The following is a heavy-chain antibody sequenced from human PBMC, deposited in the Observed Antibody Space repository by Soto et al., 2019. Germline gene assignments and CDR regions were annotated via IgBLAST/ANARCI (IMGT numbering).Heavy chain of an antibody. CDR2: INPNSGGT. Sequence: ASVKVSCKASGYTFTSYYMHWVRQAPGQGLEWMGWINPNSGGTNYAQKFQGWVTMTRDTSISTAYMELSRLRSDDTAVYYCARGRRVYSGYDPYYFDYWGQGTLVTVSS. CDR3: ARGRRVYSGYDPYYFDY. CDR1: GYTFTSYY. D-gene: IGHD5-12*01. V-gene: IGHV1-2*04. J-gene: IGHJ4*02.